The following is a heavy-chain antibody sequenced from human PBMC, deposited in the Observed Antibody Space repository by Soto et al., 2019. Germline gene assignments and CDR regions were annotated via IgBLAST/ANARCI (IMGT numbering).Heavy chain of an antibody. CDR3: AKEGSAVDIVATIPDFDY. D-gene: IGHD5-12*01. J-gene: IGHJ4*02. CDR1: GFTFSSYA. CDR2: ISGSGGST. Sequence: EVQLLESGGGLVQPGGSLRLSCAASGFTFSSYAMSWVRQAPGKGLEWVSAISGSGGSTYYADSVKGRFTISRDNSKNTLYLQMNSLRAEDTAVYYCAKEGSAVDIVATIPDFDYWGQGTLVTVSS. V-gene: IGHV3-23*01.